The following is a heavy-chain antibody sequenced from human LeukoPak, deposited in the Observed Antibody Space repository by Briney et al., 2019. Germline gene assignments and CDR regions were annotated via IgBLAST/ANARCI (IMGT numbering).Heavy chain of an antibody. J-gene: IGHJ4*02. CDR2: IKRKTDGGAD. D-gene: IGHD6-6*01. V-gene: IGHV3-15*01. Sequence: PGGSLRLSCAASGFTFSNAWMSWVRQAPGKALEWVGRIKRKTDGGADDYAAPVKGRFTISRDDSKNTLYLQMNSLKTEDTAVYYCTSFYSGSSHWGQGTLVTVSS. CDR3: TSFYSGSSH. CDR1: GFTFSNAW.